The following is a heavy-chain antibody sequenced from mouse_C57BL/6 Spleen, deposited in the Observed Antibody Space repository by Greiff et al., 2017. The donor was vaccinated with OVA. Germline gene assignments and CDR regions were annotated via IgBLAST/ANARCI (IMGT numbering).Heavy chain of an antibody. CDR3: ARGYDYDDAMDY. D-gene: IGHD2-4*01. Sequence: EVQLVESGGGLVKPGGSLKLSCAASGFTFSDYGMHWVRQAPEKGLEWVAYISSGSSTIYYADPVKGRFNIYSDNAKNTLFRQMTSLRSEDTAMYYCARGYDYDDAMDYWGQGTSVTVSS. CDR1: GFTFSDYG. V-gene: IGHV5-17*01. CDR2: ISSGSSTI. J-gene: IGHJ4*01.